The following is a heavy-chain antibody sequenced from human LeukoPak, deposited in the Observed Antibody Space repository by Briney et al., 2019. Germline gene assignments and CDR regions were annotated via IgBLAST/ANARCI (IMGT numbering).Heavy chain of an antibody. Sequence: AASVKVSCKASGYTFTSYGISWVRQAPGQGLEWMGWISAYNGNTNYAQKLQGRVTMTTDTSTSTACMELRSLRSDDTAVYYCARDQGITMIVVVITHFDYWGQGTLVTVSS. CDR3: ARDQGITMIVVVITHFDY. D-gene: IGHD3-22*01. CDR1: GYTFTSYG. CDR2: ISAYNGNT. V-gene: IGHV1-18*01. J-gene: IGHJ4*02.